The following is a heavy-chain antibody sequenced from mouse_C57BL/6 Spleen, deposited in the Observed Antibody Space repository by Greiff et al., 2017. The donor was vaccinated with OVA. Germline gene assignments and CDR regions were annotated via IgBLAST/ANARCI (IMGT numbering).Heavy chain of an antibody. CDR3: ARATTRAMDY. Sequence: VQLQQSGPGLVKPSQSLSLTCSVTGYSITSGYYWNWIRQFPGNKLEWMGYISYDGSNNYNPSLKNRISITRDTSKNQFFLKLNSVTTEDTATYYCARATTRAMDYWGQGTSVTVSS. V-gene: IGHV3-6*01. J-gene: IGHJ4*01. CDR1: GYSITSGYY. CDR2: ISYDGSN. D-gene: IGHD1-1*01.